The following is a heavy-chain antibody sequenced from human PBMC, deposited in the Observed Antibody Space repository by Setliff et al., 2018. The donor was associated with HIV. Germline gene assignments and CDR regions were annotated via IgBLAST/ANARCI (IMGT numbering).Heavy chain of an antibody. CDR2: ISSNGGST. V-gene: IGHV3-64*04. CDR1: GFTFSSYA. J-gene: IGHJ6*02. CDR3: ARDCRAGWVFTYGMDV. Sequence: GGSLRLSCSASGFTFSSYAMHWVRQAPGKGLEYVSAISSNGGSTCYADSVKGRFTISRDNSKNTLLLQMNSLRPEDTAVYYCARDCRAGWVFTYGMDVWGQGTLVTVSS. D-gene: IGHD6-13*01.